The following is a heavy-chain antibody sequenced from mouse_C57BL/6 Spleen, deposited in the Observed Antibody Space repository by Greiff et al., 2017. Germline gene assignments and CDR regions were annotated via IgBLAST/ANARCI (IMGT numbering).Heavy chain of an antibody. J-gene: IGHJ4*01. CDR3: ARSRWDY. CDR1: GYTFTSYW. Sequence: QVQLQQPGAELVMPGASVKLSCKASGYTFTSYWMHWVKQRPGQGLEWIGEIDPSDSYTNYNQKFKGKSTLTVDKSSSTAYMQLSSLTSEDSAVYYCARSRWDYWGQGTSVTVSS. V-gene: IGHV1-69*01. CDR2: IDPSDSYT.